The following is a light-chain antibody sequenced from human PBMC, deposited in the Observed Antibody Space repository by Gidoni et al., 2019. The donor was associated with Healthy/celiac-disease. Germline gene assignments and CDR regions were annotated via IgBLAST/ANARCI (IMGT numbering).Light chain of an antibody. CDR3: QQRSNWPPEIT. V-gene: IGKV3-11*01. CDR2: DAS. Sequence: EIVLTQSPPTLSLSPGERATLSCRASQSVSSYLAWYQQKPGQAPRLLIYDASNRATGIPARFSGSGSGTDFTLTISSLEPEDFAVYYCQQRSNWPPEITFGPGTKVDIK. J-gene: IGKJ3*01. CDR1: QSVSSY.